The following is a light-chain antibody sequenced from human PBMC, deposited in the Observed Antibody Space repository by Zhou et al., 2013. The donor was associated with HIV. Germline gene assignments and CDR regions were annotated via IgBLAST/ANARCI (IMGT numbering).Light chain of an antibody. CDR2: SSS. V-gene: IGKV1-39*01. CDR1: HSVSTY. Sequence: DIQMTQSPSSLSASVGDRVTITCRASHSVSTYLNWYQQKPGKAPKLLMYSSSSLQSGVPSRFRGSGSGTEFNLTIRGLQPEDFATYFCQQTSTSPLTFGGGTRVDIK. CDR3: QQTSTSPLT. J-gene: IGKJ4*01.